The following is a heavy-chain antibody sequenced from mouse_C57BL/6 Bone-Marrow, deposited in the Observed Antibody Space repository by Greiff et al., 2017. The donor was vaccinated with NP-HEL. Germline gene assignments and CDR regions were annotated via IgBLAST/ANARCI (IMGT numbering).Heavy chain of an antibody. CDR3: ASGYYYGSSYGFAY. CDR2: INPNYGTT. J-gene: IGHJ3*01. Sequence: EVQLQQSGPELVKPGASVKISCKASGYSFTDYNMNWVKQSNGKSLEWIGVINPNYGTTSYNQKFKGKATLTVDQSSSTAYMQLNSLTSEDSAVYYCASGYYYGSSYGFAYWGQGTLVTVSA. D-gene: IGHD1-1*01. V-gene: IGHV1-39*01. CDR1: GYSFTDYN.